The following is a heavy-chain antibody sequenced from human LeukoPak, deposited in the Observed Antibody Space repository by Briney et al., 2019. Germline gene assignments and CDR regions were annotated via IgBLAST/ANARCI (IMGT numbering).Heavy chain of an antibody. D-gene: IGHD2-2*01. V-gene: IGHV1-69*05. CDR3: ARCSSTSCENDY. CDR2: IIPIFGTA. CDR1: GGTFISYA. Sequence: SVTVSCKASGGTFISYAISWVRQAPGQGLEWMGGIIPIFGTANYAQKFQGRVTITTHESTITAYMELSSLRSEDTAVYYCARCSSTSCENDYWGQGTLVTVSS. J-gene: IGHJ4*02.